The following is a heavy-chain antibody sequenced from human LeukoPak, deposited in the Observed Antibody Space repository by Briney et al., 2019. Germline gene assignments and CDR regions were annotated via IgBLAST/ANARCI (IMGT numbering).Heavy chain of an antibody. CDR3: ARDPNYYDSSGYYFDY. V-gene: IGHV1-8*01. D-gene: IGHD3-22*01. CDR1: GYTFTSYD. CDR2: MNPNSGNT. J-gene: IGHJ4*02. Sequence: ASVKVSCKASGYTFTSYDINWVRQATGQGLEWMGWMNPNSGNTSYAQKFQGRVTMTRDTSTSTVYMELSSLRSEDTAVYYCARDPNYYDSSGYYFDYWGQGTLVTVSS.